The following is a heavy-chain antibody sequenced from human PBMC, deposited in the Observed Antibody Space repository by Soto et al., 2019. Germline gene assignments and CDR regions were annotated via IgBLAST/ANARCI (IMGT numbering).Heavy chain of an antibody. V-gene: IGHV4-39*01. CDR3: ASMVRGVIMAFDY. D-gene: IGHD3-10*01. CDR1: GGSISSSSYY. CDR2: IYYSGST. J-gene: IGHJ4*02. Sequence: SETLSLTCTVSGGSISSSSYYWGWIRQPPGKGLEWIGSIYYSGSTYYNPSLKSRVTISVDTSKNQFSLKLSSVTAADTAVYYCASMVRGVIMAFDYWGQGTLVTVSS.